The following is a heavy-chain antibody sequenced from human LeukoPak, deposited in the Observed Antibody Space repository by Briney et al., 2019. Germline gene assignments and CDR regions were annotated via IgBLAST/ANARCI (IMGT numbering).Heavy chain of an antibody. Sequence: GGSLRLPCAASGFTFSTYAMNWVRQAPGKGLEWVSYISRSSTSIYYAASVKGRFTVSRDNAKNSLYLQMNSLRAEDSAVYFCARVEDGSYSSIDYWGQGTLVTVSS. CDR2: ISRSSTSI. J-gene: IGHJ4*02. CDR1: GFTFSTYA. CDR3: ARVEDGSYSSIDY. V-gene: IGHV3-48*01. D-gene: IGHD3-10*01.